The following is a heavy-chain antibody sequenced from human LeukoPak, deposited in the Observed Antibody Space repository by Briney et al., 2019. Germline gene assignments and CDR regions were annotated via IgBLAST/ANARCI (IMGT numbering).Heavy chain of an antibody. V-gene: IGHV1-18*01. D-gene: IGHD3-22*01. Sequence: ASVKVSYKASGYTFTSYGISWVRQAPGQGLEWMGWISAYNGNTNYAQKLQGRVTMTTDTSTSTAYMELRSLRSDDTAVYYCARAPHRKYYYDSSGYYPFDYWGQGTLVTVSS. CDR3: ARAPHRKYYYDSSGYYPFDY. J-gene: IGHJ4*02. CDR1: GYTFTSYG. CDR2: ISAYNGNT.